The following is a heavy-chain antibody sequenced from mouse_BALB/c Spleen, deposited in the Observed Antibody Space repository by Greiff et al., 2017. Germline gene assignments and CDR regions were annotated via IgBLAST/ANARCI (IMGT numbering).Heavy chain of an antibody. CDR2: ISSGGGST. Sequence: EVKLVESGGGLVKPGGSLKLSCAASGFAFSSYDMSWVRQTPEKRLEWVAYISSGGGSTYYPDTVKGRFTISRDNAKNTLYLQMSSLKSEDTAMYYCARQGLGRDYWGQGTTLTVSS. D-gene: IGHD4-1*01. CDR1: GFAFSSYD. V-gene: IGHV5-12-1*01. CDR3: ARQGLGRDY. J-gene: IGHJ2*01.